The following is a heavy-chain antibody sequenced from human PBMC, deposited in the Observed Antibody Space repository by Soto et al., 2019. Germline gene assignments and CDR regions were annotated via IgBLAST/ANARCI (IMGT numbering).Heavy chain of an antibody. V-gene: IGHV1-69*12. CDR1: GGTFGNSA. D-gene: IGHD3-3*01. Sequence: QVQLVQSGAEVKKPGSSVNVSCKTSGGTFGNSAVTWVRQAPGQGLEWLGGIVPMFGTANYAQKFQGRVTITADESTITAYMELNSLKTDVTAVYYCARDGDPQSAFWSGPLGGGRFDPWGQGTLVTVSS. CDR2: IVPMFGTA. J-gene: IGHJ5*02. CDR3: ARDGDPQSAFWSGPLGGGRFDP.